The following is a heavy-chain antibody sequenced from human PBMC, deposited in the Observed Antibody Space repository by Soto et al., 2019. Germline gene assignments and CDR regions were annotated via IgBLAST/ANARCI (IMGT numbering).Heavy chain of an antibody. D-gene: IGHD2-15*01. CDR1: GGPISSGGYS. CDR3: ARGRKARGYCSGGSCYSYLTWFDP. V-gene: IGHV4-30-2*01. J-gene: IGHJ5*02. Sequence: TLSLTCAVSGGPISSGGYSWSWIRQPPGKGLEWIGYIYHSGSTYYNPSLKSRVTISVDRSKNQFSLKLSSVTAADTAVYYCARGRKARGYCSGGSCYSYLTWFDPWGQGTLVTVSS. CDR2: IYHSGST.